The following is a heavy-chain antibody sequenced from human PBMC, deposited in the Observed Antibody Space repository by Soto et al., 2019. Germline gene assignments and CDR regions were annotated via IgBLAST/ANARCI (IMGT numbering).Heavy chain of an antibody. Sequence: PGGSLRLSCAASGFTFSSSWMHWVRQAPGKGLVWVSRINSDGSSTSYADSVKGRFTISRDNAKNTLHLQMNSLSAEDTAVYYCAKLLAGGYYDSSSYNYGPFDYWGQGTLVTVSS. CDR1: GFTFSSSW. CDR2: INSDGSST. V-gene: IGHV3-74*01. D-gene: IGHD3-22*01. CDR3: AKLLAGGYYDSSSYNYGPFDY. J-gene: IGHJ4*02.